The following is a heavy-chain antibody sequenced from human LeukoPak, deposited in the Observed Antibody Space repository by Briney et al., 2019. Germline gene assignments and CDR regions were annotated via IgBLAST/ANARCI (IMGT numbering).Heavy chain of an antibody. J-gene: IGHJ6*02. V-gene: IGHV4-59*12. CDR2: IYYSGST. CDR1: GGSISSYY. CDR3: ARVLPEVYYYYGMDV. Sequence: SETLSLTCTVSGGSISSYYWSWIRQPPGKGLEWIGYIYYSGSTNYNPSLKSRVTISVDTSKNQFSLKLSSVTAADTAVYYCARVLPEVYYYYGMDVWGQGTTVTVSS.